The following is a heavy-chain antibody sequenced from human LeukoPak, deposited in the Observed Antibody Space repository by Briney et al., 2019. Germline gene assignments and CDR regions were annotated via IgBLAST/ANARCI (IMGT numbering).Heavy chain of an antibody. CDR3: AKDKEQWYSSGWPDH. D-gene: IGHD6-19*01. Sequence: GGSLRLSCAASGFTFDDYAMHWVRQAPGKGLEWVSGISWNSGSIGYADSVKGRFTISRDNAKNSLYLQMNSLRAEDTALYYCAKDKEQWYSSGWPDHWGQGTLVTVSS. V-gene: IGHV3-9*01. J-gene: IGHJ4*02. CDR1: GFTFDDYA. CDR2: ISWNSGSI.